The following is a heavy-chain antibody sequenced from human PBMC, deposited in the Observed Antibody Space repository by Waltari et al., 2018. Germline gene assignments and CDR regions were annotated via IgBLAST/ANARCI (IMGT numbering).Heavy chain of an antibody. CDR2: ISSSSSYI. Sequence: EVQLVESGGGLVKPGGSLRLSCAASGFTFSSYSMNWVRQAPGKGLEWVSSISSSSSYIYYADSVKGRFTIYRDNAKNSLYLQMNSLRAEDTAVYYCARDWSSSWYRVTYNWFDPWGQGTLVTVSS. J-gene: IGHJ5*02. V-gene: IGHV3-21*01. CDR3: ARDWSSSWYRVTYNWFDP. D-gene: IGHD6-13*01. CDR1: GFTFSSYS.